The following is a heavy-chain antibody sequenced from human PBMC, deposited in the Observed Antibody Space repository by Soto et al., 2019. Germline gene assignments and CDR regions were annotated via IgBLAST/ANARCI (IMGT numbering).Heavy chain of an antibody. D-gene: IGHD2-15*01. V-gene: IGHV4-59*01. J-gene: IGHJ5*02. CDR1: GGSISSYY. CDR3: ARDRTYCSGGSCYGNWFDP. CDR2: IYYSGST. Sequence: PSETLSLTCTVSGGSISSYYWSWIRQPPGKGLEWIGYIYYSGSTNYNPSLKSRVTISVDTSKNQFSLKLSSVTAADTAVYYCARDRTYCSGGSCYGNWFDPWGQGTQVTVSS.